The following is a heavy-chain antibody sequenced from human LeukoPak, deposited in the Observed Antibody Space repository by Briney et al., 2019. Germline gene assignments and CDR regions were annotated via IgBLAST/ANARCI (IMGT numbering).Heavy chain of an antibody. CDR3: AKDQYGEAFDI. Sequence: GGSLRLSCAASGFTFSSYWMHWVRQAPGKGLEWVSSISSSSSYIYYADSVKGRFTISRDNAKNSLYLQMNSLRAEDTAVYYCAKDQYGEAFDIWGPGTMVTVSS. J-gene: IGHJ3*02. CDR2: ISSSSSYI. D-gene: IGHD4-17*01. V-gene: IGHV3-21*04. CDR1: GFTFSSYW.